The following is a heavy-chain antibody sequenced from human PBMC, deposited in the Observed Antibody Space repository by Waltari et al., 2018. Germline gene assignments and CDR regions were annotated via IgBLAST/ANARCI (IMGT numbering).Heavy chain of an antibody. V-gene: IGHV3-21*01. CDR2: ISSSSSYI. J-gene: IGHJ5*02. Sequence: EVQLVESGGGLVKPGGSLRLSCAASGFTFSSYSMNWVRQAPGKGLEWVSSISSSSSYIYYADSVKGRFTISRDNAKNSLYLQMNSLRAEDTAVYYCARDFIKAAAGTIWFDPWGQGTLVTVSS. CDR3: ARDFIKAAAGTIWFDP. CDR1: GFTFSSYS. D-gene: IGHD6-13*01.